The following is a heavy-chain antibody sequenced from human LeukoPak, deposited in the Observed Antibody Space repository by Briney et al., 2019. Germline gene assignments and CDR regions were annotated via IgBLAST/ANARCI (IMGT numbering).Heavy chain of an antibody. V-gene: IGHV3-21*01. CDR3: ASRRGSNRPFDY. CDR1: GLPFRTYS. CDR2: ISDDSNYI. D-gene: IGHD1-26*01. J-gene: IGHJ4*02. Sequence: GGPLNLSCLALGLPFRTYSGTWIRRAQGKGLKWFQSISDDSNYIFYADSVKGRFTISRDNAKNSLYLQMNSLTAEDSAVYYCASRRGSNRPFDYWGQGTLVTVSS.